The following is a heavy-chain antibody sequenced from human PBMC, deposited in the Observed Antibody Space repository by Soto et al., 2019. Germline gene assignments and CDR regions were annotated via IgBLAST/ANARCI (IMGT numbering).Heavy chain of an antibody. V-gene: IGHV4-39*01. J-gene: IGHJ6*02. CDR1: AGSTDRSMFL. Sequence: SPTDIGCAGSTDRSMFLWGCIHQSPGAGLEWLGTIYTSGCTYYIPSGKSRITMSLDTSKNHFSLNLGSVAAADTAVYYCTRRRFGVRGVTTTGVWGPRTTV. CDR2: IYTSGCT. CDR3: TRRRFGVRGVTTTGV. D-gene: IGHD3-10*01.